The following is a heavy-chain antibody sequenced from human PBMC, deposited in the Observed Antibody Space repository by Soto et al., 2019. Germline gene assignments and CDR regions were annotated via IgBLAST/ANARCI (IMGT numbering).Heavy chain of an antibody. J-gene: IGHJ4*02. CDR1: GGSITSYY. Sequence: LCGGSITSYYWSWIRQPPGKGLEWIGYVFHSGITGYNPSLKSRVTISVDASKNLFSLKLISVTAADTAVYYCARDQNGSPYFDYWGQGTLVTVSS. D-gene: IGHD1-26*01. CDR3: ARDQNGSPYFDY. V-gene: IGHV4-59*01. CDR2: VFHSGIT.